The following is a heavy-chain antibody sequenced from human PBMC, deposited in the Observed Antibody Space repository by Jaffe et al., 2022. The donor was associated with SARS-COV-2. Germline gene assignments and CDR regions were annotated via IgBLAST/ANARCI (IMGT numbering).Heavy chain of an antibody. D-gene: IGHD6-19*01. J-gene: IGHJ4*02. Sequence: EVQLVESGGGLVKPGGSLRLSCAASGFTFSSYSMNWVRQAPGKGLEWVSSISSSSSYIYYADSVKGRFTISRDNAKNSLYLQMNSLRAEDTAVYYCARDHQWYSSGWYVGYWGQGTLVTVSS. CDR1: GFTFSSYS. V-gene: IGHV3-21*01. CDR2: ISSSSSYI. CDR3: ARDHQWYSSGWYVGY.